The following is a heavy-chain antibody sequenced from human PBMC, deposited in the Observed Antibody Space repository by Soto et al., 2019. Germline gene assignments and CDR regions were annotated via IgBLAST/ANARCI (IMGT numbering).Heavy chain of an antibody. Sequence: QVQLQESGPGLVKPSETLSLTCTVAGGSLTDHYWNWFRQSPGKGLHWIGYVYYSGGTNYNPSLKSRVTMSVDTSKNQFSLNLRSVTAADTAVYYCARGNDWKSSTFDILGQGTMVSVSS. CDR1: GGSLTDHY. D-gene: IGHD2-21*01. V-gene: IGHV4-59*11. CDR3: ARGNDWKSSTFDI. CDR2: VYYSGGT. J-gene: IGHJ3*02.